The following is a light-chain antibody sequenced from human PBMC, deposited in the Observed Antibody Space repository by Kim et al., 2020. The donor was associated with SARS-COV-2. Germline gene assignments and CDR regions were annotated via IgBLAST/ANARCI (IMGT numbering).Light chain of an antibody. V-gene: IGLV2-14*03. J-gene: IGLJ3*02. CDR3: SSYTSSSTRLV. CDR2: DVS. CDR1: SSDVGGYNY. Sequence: QSALTQPASVSGSPGQSITISWTGTSSDVGGYNYVSWYQQHPGKAPKLMIYDVSNRPSGVSNRFSGSKSGNTASLTISGLQAEDEADYYCSSYTSSSTRLVFGGGTQLTVL.